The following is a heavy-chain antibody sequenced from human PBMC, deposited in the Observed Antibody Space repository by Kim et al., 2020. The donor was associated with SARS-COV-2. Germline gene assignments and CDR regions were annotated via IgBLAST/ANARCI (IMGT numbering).Heavy chain of an antibody. J-gene: IGHJ6*02. Sequence: KFQGRVTITADESTSTAYMELSSLRSEDTAVYYCAKRQQLGHYYYYGMDVWGQGTTVTVSS. CDR3: AKRQQLGHYYYYGMDV. V-gene: IGHV1-69*01. D-gene: IGHD6-13*01.